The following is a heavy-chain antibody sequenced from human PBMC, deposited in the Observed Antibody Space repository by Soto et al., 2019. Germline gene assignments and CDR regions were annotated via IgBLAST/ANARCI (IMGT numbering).Heavy chain of an antibody. CDR3: ARGTYRISGSGSNWFDP. Sequence: EVQLVETGGGLVQPGGSLRLSCAASGFTFSSYEMNWVRQAPGKGLEWVLYISSSGSTRYYADSVKGRFTISRDNAKNSLYLQMYSLRAEDTAVYYCARGTYRISGSGSNWFDPWGQGTLVTVSS. D-gene: IGHD2-15*01. J-gene: IGHJ5*02. CDR1: GFTFSSYE. V-gene: IGHV3-48*03. CDR2: ISSSGSTR.